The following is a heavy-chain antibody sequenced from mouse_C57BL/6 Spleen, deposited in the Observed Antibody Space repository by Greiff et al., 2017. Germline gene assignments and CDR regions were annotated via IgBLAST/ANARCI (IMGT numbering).Heavy chain of an antibody. CDR2: ISYDGSN. D-gene: IGHD1-1*02. Sequence: ESGPGLVKPSQSLSLTCSVTGYSITSGYYWNWIRQFPGNKLEWMGYISYDGSNNYNPSLKNRISITRDTSKNQFFLKLNSVTTEDTATYYCAREEDGVDLGYAMDYWGQGTSVTVSS. J-gene: IGHJ4*01. CDR3: AREEDGVDLGYAMDY. CDR1: GYSITSGYY. V-gene: IGHV3-6*01.